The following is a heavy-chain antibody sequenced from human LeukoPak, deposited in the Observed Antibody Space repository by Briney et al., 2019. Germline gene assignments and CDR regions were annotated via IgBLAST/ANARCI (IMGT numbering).Heavy chain of an antibody. Sequence: GGSLRLSCAASGLTFSSHWMHWVRQAPGKGLVWVSRITNDGSSTTYADSVKGRFTISRDNAKNMLYLQVNSLRAEDTAVYYCAREAVAVAGTIPFDYWGQGTLVTVSS. D-gene: IGHD6-19*01. CDR2: ITNDGSST. CDR3: AREAVAVAGTIPFDY. CDR1: GLTFSSHW. V-gene: IGHV3-74*01. J-gene: IGHJ4*02.